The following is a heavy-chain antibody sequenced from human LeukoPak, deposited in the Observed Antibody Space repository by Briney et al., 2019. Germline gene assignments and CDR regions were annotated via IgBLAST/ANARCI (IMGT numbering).Heavy chain of an antibody. CDR3: AKDPNGDYVGAFDS. Sequence: QPGGSLRLSCAASAFRFSSFAMTWVRQAPGKGLEWVSGIHGNGETTYYADSVKGRFTISRDNSRELLYLQMNSLRVEDTAVYYCAKDPNGDYVGAFDSWGQGTMVTVSS. V-gene: IGHV3-23*01. CDR1: AFRFSSFA. J-gene: IGHJ3*02. CDR2: IHGNGETT. D-gene: IGHD4-17*01.